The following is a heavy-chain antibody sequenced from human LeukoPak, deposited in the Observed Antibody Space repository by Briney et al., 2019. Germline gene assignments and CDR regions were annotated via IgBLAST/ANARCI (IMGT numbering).Heavy chain of an antibody. CDR1: GGTFSSYA. V-gene: IGHV1-69*13. CDR3: ARDGITIFGVVLYYYYYMDV. CDR2: IIPIFGTA. D-gene: IGHD3-3*01. J-gene: IGHJ6*03. Sequence: ASVKVSCKASGGTFSSYAISWVRQAPGQGLEWMGGIIPIFGTANYAQKFQGRVTITADESTSTAYMELSGLRSEDTAVYYCARDGITIFGVVLYYYYYMDVWGKGTTVTVSS.